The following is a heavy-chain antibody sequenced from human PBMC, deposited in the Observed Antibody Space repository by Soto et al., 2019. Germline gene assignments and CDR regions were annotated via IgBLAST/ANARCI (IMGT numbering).Heavy chain of an antibody. CDR2: IKSNAAGGTA. Sequence: PGGSLRLSCAPSGFTFINAWMSWVRQAPGKGLEWVGRIKSNAAGGTADHAAPVKGRFTISRDDSKNTLYLQMSSLRVEDTAVYYCARETVAAFDFWGQGTLVTVSS. D-gene: IGHD6-19*01. CDR3: ARETVAAFDF. CDR1: GFTFINAW. V-gene: IGHV3-15*01. J-gene: IGHJ4*02.